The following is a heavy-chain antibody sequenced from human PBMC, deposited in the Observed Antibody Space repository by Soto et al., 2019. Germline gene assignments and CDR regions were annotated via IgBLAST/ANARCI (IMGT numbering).Heavy chain of an antibody. CDR1: GYSISSGYY. CDR2: IYHSGST. Sequence: PSETLSLTCAVSGYSISSGYYWGWIRQPPGKGLEWIGSIYHSGSTYYNPSLKSRVTISVDTSKSQFSLKLSSVTAADTAVYYCAREHRTDYYGSGSEYYFDYWGQGTLVTVSS. V-gene: IGHV4-38-2*02. J-gene: IGHJ4*02. CDR3: AREHRTDYYGSGSEYYFDY. D-gene: IGHD3-10*01.